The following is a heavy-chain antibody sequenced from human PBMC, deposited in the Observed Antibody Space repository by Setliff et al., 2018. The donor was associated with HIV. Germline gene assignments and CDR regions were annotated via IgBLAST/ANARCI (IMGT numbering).Heavy chain of an antibody. Sequence: PSETLSLTCTVSVGSVSSGNHYWSWIRQPAGKGLEWIGRIYTSGSTNYNPSLKSRVTISVDTSRNQFSLRLNSVTAADTAVYYCARRRGQKATGWYYFDFWGQGALVTVSS. CDR1: VGSVSSGNHY. J-gene: IGHJ4*02. V-gene: IGHV4-61*02. CDR3: ARRRGQKATGWYYFDF. D-gene: IGHD6-19*01. CDR2: IYTSGST.